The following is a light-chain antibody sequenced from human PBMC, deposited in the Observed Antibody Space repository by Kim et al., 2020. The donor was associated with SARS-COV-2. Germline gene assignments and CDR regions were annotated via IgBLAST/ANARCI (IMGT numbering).Light chain of an antibody. CDR1: QSISSD. Sequence: EIVMTQSPATLSVSPGDRVTLPCRASQSISSDLAWYQHRPGQAPSLLIYGASTRATAIPARFSGSGSGTEFTLTISSLQSEDFAVYSCQQYNNWPRTFGQGTKVDIK. J-gene: IGKJ1*01. V-gene: IGKV3-15*01. CDR3: QQYNNWPRT. CDR2: GAS.